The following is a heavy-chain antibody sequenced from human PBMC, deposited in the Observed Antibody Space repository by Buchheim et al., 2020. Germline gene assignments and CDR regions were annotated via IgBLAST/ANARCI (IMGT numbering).Heavy chain of an antibody. CDR2: IHYSGST. CDR1: GGSISSYY. CDR3: AREQSYSSSFDY. V-gene: IGHV4-59*01. Sequence: QVQLQESGPGLVKPSETLSLTCTVSGGSISSYYWSWIRQPPGKGLEWIGYIHYSGSTNYNPSLKSRVTISVDTSKNQFSLKLSSVTAADTAVYYCAREQSYSSSFDYWGQGTL. D-gene: IGHD2-21*01. J-gene: IGHJ4*02.